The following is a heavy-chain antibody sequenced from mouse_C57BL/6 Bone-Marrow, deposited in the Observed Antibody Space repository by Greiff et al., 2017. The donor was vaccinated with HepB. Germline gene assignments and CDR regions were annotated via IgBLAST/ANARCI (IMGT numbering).Heavy chain of an antibody. CDR2: IDPSDSYT. Sequence: QVQLQQPGAELVMPGASVKLSCKDSGYTFTSYWMHWVKQRPGQGLEWIGEIDPSDSYTNYNQKFKGKSTLTVDKSSSTAYMQLSSLTSEDSAVYYCARSGSNYFDYWGQGTTLTVSS. CDR3: ARSGSNYFDY. V-gene: IGHV1-69*01. D-gene: IGHD3-1*01. CDR1: GYTFTSYW. J-gene: IGHJ2*01.